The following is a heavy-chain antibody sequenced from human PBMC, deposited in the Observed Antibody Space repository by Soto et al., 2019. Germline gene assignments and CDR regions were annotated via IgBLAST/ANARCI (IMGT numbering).Heavy chain of an antibody. V-gene: IGHV3-33*01. D-gene: IGHD6-19*01. CDR3: ARGGSSAWQPFYFDF. J-gene: IGHJ4*02. CDR2: IYYDGSNE. CDR1: GFTFSSYG. Sequence: QVQLVESGGGVVQPGRSLRLSCAASGFTFSSYGMHWVRQAPGKGLEWVEVIYYDGSNEYYADSVKGRFTISRDNSKYKLYLQMNRRRAQDTAVYYCARGGSSAWQPFYFDFWGQGNLVTVSS.